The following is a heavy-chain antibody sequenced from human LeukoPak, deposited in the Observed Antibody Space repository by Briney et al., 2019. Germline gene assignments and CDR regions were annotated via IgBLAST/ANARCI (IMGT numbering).Heavy chain of an antibody. CDR1: GFTFSSYS. J-gene: IGHJ4*02. D-gene: IGHD3-10*01. CDR2: ISSSSSYI. Sequence: GGSLRFSCAASGFTFSSYSMNWVRQAPGKGLEWVSSISSSSSYIYYADSVKGRFTISRDNAKNSLYLQMNSLRAEDTAVYYCARGSDNTMVRGVQELFDYWGQGTLVTVSS. CDR3: ARGSDNTMVRGVQELFDY. V-gene: IGHV3-21*01.